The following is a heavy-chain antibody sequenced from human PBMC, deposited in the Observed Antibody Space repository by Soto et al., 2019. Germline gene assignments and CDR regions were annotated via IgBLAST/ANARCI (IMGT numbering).Heavy chain of an antibody. CDR1: GFTFTSSA. Sequence: SVKVSCKASGFTFTSSAMQWVRQARGQRLEWIGWIVVGSGNTNYAQKFQERVTITRDMSTSTAYMELSSLRSEDTAVYYCAADGPRGSHDAFDIWGQGTMVTVSS. V-gene: IGHV1-58*02. CDR3: AADGPRGSHDAFDI. CDR2: IVVGSGNT. J-gene: IGHJ3*02. D-gene: IGHD1-26*01.